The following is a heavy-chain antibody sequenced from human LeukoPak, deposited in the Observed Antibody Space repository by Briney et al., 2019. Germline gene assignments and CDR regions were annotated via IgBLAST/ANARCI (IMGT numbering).Heavy chain of an antibody. J-gene: IGHJ4*02. CDR3: ARLWGGSGRHIDY. V-gene: IGHV3-53*01. D-gene: IGHD3-16*01. CDR2: IFSGGST. CDR1: GFTVSINY. Sequence: PGGSLRLSCAASGFTVSINYMTWVRQAPGKGLEWVSVIFSGGSTYYADSVKGRFTISRDNSRNTLYLHMNSLRAEDTAVYYCARLWGGSGRHIDYWGQGTLVTVSS.